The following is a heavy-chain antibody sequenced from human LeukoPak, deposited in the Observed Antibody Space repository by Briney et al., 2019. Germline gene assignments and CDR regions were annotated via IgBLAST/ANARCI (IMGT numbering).Heavy chain of an antibody. V-gene: IGHV4-38-2*02. CDR1: GYSISSGYY. CDR2: IYHSGST. D-gene: IGHD6-13*01. Sequence: SETLSLTCTVSGYSISSGYYWGWIRQPPGKGLEWIGSIYHSGSTYYNPSLKSRVTISVDTSKTQFSLKLSSVTAADTAVYYCARGNGIAAENWFDPWGQGTLVTVSS. J-gene: IGHJ5*02. CDR3: ARGNGIAAENWFDP.